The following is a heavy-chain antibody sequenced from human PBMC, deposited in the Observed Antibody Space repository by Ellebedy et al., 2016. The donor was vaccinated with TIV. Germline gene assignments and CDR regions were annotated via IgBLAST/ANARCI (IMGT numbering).Heavy chain of an antibody. CDR2: ISGGGDNT. CDR3: SKGTSSGFNYDRVGSEY. Sequence: GESLKISCAASGFTFGSFAMHWVRQAPGKGLEWLSVISGGGDNTYHADSVKGRFTIIRDNSKNTLYLQMDRLRVEDTAVYYCSKGTSSGFNYDRVGSEYWGQGTLVTVSS. CDR1: GFTFGSFA. D-gene: IGHD3-22*01. J-gene: IGHJ4*02. V-gene: IGHV3-23*01.